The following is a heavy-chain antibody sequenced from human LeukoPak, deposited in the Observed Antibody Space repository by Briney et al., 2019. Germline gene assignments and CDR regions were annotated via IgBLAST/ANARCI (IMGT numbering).Heavy chain of an antibody. Sequence: SVKVSCKASGGTFSSYAISWVRQAPGQGLEWMGRSIPILGIANYAQKFQGRVTITADKSTSTAYMELSSLRSEDTAVYYCARADSSSWYGSWFDPWGQGTLVTVSS. J-gene: IGHJ5*02. CDR1: GGTFSSYA. V-gene: IGHV1-69*04. CDR2: SIPILGIA. CDR3: ARADSSSWYGSWFDP. D-gene: IGHD6-13*01.